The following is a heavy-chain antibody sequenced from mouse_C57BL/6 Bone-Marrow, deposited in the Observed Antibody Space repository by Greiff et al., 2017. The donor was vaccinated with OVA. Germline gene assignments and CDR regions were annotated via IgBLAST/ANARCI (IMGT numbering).Heavy chain of an antibody. CDR2: IYPGGGYT. V-gene: IGHV1-63*01. D-gene: IGHD2-4*01. J-gene: IGHJ4*01. CDR3: AWGYDYDYAMDY. CDR1: GYTFTNYW. Sequence: QVQLQQSGAELVRPGTSVKMSCTASGYTFTNYWIGWAKQRPGHGLEWIGDIYPGGGYTNYNEKFKGKATLTADKSSSTAYMQFSSLTSEDSAIYNCAWGYDYDYAMDYWGQGTAVTVSS.